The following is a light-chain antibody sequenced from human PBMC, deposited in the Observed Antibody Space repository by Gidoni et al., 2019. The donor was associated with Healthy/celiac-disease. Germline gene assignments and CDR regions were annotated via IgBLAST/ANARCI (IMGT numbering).Light chain of an antibody. CDR1: QSVSSN. CDR2: GAS. CDR3: QQYNNWPYT. Sequence: EIVMPQSPATLSVSPGESATLSCRASQSVSSNFAWYQQKPGQAPRRLIYGASTRATGIPARFSGRGSGTEFTLTISSLQSEDFAVYYCQQYNNWPYTFXQXTKLEIK. J-gene: IGKJ2*01. V-gene: IGKV3-15*01.